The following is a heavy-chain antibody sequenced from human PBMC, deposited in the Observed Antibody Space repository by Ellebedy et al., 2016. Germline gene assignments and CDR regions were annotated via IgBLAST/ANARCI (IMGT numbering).Heavy chain of an antibody. J-gene: IGHJ4*02. V-gene: IGHV6-1*01. CDR2: TYYRSKWYN. D-gene: IGHD5-12*01. CDR1: GDSVSSNSAG. Sequence: SQTLSLTCAISGDSVSSNSAGWNWIRQSPSRGLEWLGRTYYRSKWYNDYAVSVKSRMSINPDTSKNQFSLQLNSVTPEDTAVYYCARVVGPGHDSFNHLDYWGQGTLVTVSS. CDR3: ARVVGPGHDSFNHLDY.